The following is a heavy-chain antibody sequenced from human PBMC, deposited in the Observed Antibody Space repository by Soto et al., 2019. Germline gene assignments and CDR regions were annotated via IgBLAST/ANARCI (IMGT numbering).Heavy chain of an antibody. D-gene: IGHD3-16*01. Sequence: SETLSLTCAVYGGSFSGFYWSWIRQPPGKGLEWIGEINHSGSTNYNPSLKSRVTISVDTSKNQFSLKLSSVTAADTAVYYCARGRVWGVVYRPLDYWGQGTLVTVSS. CDR2: INHSGST. CDR3: ARGRVWGVVYRPLDY. V-gene: IGHV4-34*01. J-gene: IGHJ4*02. CDR1: GGSFSGFY.